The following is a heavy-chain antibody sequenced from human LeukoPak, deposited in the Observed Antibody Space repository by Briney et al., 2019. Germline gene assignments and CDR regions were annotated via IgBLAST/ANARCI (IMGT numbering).Heavy chain of an antibody. J-gene: IGHJ4*02. Sequence: PSETLSLTCAVYGGSFSGYYWSWIRQPPGKGLEWIGEINHSGSTNYNPSLKSRVTISVDTSKNQFSLKLSSVTAADTAVYYCASHPKQWLANLDHWGQGTLVTVSS. CDR3: ASHPKQWLANLDH. V-gene: IGHV4-34*01. CDR1: GGSFSGYY. D-gene: IGHD6-19*01. CDR2: INHSGST.